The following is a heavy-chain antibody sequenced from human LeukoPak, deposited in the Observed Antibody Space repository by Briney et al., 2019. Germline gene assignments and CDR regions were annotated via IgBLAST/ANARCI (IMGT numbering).Heavy chain of an antibody. CDR2: VSGSGANT. CDR1: GFTFSSYA. D-gene: IGHD3-3*01. CDR3: AKSYDFWSGPFDY. Sequence: GGSLRLSCAASGFTFSSYAMSWVRQAPGKGLEWVSAVSGSGANTYYTDSVKDRFTISRDNSKNTLYLQMDSLRAGDTAVYYCAKSYDFWSGPFDYWGQGTLVTVSS. V-gene: IGHV3-23*01. J-gene: IGHJ4*02.